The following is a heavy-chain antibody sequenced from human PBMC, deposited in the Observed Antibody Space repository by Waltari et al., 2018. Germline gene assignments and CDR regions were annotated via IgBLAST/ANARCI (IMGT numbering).Heavy chain of an antibody. CDR2: IYSDGRT. CDR3: AKRSRAINGFEL. V-gene: IGHV4-39*01. Sequence: QLQESGPGLVKPSETLSLTCRVSGASISGGQNYWGWIRQSPGKGLEWIGTIYSDGRTYYNPSLESRATISIETTKNQLSVTLRSVTPAETARYYCAKRSRAINGFELWGQGTLV. J-gene: IGHJ1*01. CDR1: GASISGGQNY. D-gene: IGHD1-1*01.